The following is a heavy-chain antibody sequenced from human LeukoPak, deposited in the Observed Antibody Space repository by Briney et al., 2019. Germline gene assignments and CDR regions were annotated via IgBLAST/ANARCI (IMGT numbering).Heavy chain of an antibody. V-gene: IGHV3-33*07. CDR1: GFTFNSYA. J-gene: IGHJ6*03. CDR2: IWYDGSNK. Sequence: GGSLRLSCIPSGFTFNSYAMFWVRQAQGKGLEWVSLIWYDGSNKYYADSVKGRFTISRDNSKNTLFLQMNSLRAEDTAVYYCARARGWQPNYYYYYMDVWGTGTTVTVSS. D-gene: IGHD2-15*01. CDR3: ARARGWQPNYYYYYMDV.